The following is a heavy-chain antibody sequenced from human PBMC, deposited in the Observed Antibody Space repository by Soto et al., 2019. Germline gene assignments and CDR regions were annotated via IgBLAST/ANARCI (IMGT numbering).Heavy chain of an antibody. CDR1: GDSVSSNSAV. V-gene: IGHV6-1*01. CDR3: VRLIGNSWLDS. Sequence: QVQLQQSGPGLVKPSQTLSLTCAISGDSVSSNSAVWNWIRQSPSRGLEWLGRTYYRSKWYTDYAVSVKSRITINPDISNIQVSLHLNSVTPDETAVYYCVRLIGNSWLDSWGQGTLVTVSS. J-gene: IGHJ5*01. CDR2: TYYRSKWYT. D-gene: IGHD2-8*01.